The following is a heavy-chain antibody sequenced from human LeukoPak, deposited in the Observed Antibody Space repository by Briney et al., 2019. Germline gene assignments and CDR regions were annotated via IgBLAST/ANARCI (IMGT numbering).Heavy chain of an antibody. D-gene: IGHD2-2*01. CDR2: IYHSGGT. J-gene: IGHJ4*02. V-gene: IGHV4-38-2*01. CDR3: ARLDSTSWIPSDY. Sequence: SETLSLTCAVSGYSISSGYYWGWIRQPPGKGLEWIGSIYHSGGTYYNPSLKSRVTISVDTSKNQFSLKLSSVTAADTAVYYCARLDSTSWIPSDYWGQGTLVTVSS. CDR1: GYSISSGYY.